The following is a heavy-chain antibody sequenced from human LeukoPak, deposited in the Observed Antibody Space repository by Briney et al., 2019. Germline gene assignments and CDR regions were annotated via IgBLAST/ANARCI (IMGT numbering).Heavy chain of an antibody. CDR3: ARVKGEASWFDP. CDR1: GYTFTGYY. Sequence: GASVKVSCKASGYTFTGYYMHWVRQAPGQGLEWMGWITPNSGETTYAQKFQGRVTLTRDTSINTAYMELSRLTPDDTAVYYCARVKGEASWFDPWGQGTLVTVSS. J-gene: IGHJ5*02. D-gene: IGHD3-16*01. CDR2: ITPNSGET. V-gene: IGHV1-2*02.